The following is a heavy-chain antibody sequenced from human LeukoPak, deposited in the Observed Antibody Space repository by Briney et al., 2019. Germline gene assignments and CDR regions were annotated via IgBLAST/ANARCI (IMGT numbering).Heavy chain of an antibody. D-gene: IGHD2-2*02. CDR1: GGSINNYY. CDR2: IYTSGST. CDR3: ARPGGNGYCSSTSCYTNWFDP. V-gene: IGHV4-4*07. J-gene: IGHJ5*02. Sequence: SETLSLTCTVSGGSINNYYWSWIRQPAGKGLEWIGRIYTSGSTNYNPSLKSRVTMSVDTSKNQFSLKLSSVTAADTAVYYCARPGGNGYCSSTSCYTNWFDPWGQGTLVTVSS.